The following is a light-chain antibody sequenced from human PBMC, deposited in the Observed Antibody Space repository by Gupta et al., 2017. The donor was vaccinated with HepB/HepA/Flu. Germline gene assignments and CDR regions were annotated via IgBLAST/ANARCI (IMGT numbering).Light chain of an antibody. CDR3: QQRSNWPGT. Sequence: EIVLTQSHATLSLSPGERATLPCRASQSVSSYLAWYQQKPGQAPRLLIYDASNRATGIPARFSGSGSGTDFTLTISSLEPEDFAFYYCQQRSNWPGTFGQGTKLEIK. CDR2: DAS. CDR1: QSVSSY. V-gene: IGKV3-11*01. J-gene: IGKJ2*01.